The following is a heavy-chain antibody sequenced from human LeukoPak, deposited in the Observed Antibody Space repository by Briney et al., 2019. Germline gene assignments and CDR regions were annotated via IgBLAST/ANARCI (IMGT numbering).Heavy chain of an antibody. D-gene: IGHD6-19*01. CDR3: ARDLLSGYSSGSLDFQH. Sequence: SETLSLTCTVSGASFTNYYWSWIRQPPGQGLEWIGFSSYNGNTNYNPSLKSRVTISVDMSKNQFSLRLKSVTAVDTAVYYCARDLLSGYSSGSLDFQHWGQGTLVTVSS. V-gene: IGHV4-59*01. J-gene: IGHJ1*01. CDR2: SSYNGNT. CDR1: GASFTNYY.